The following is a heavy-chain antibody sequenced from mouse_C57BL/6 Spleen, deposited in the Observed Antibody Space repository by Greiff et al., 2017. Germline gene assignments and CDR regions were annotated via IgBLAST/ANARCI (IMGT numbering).Heavy chain of an antibody. J-gene: IGHJ2*01. CDR2: IYPGDGDT. CDR3: AREASGVRQRAALDY. V-gene: IGHV1-82*01. D-gene: IGHD6-1*01. Sequence: VQLQQSGPELVKPGASVKISCKASGYAFSSSWMNWVKQRPGKGLEWIGRIYPGDGDTNYNGKFKGKATLTADKSSSTAYMQLSSLTSEDSAVYFCAREASGVRQRAALDYWGQGTTLTVSS. CDR1: GYAFSSSW.